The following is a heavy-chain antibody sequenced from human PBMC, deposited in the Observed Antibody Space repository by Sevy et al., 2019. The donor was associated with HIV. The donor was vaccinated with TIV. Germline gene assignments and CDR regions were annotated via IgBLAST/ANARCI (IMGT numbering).Heavy chain of an antibody. D-gene: IGHD2-21*02. J-gene: IGHJ4*02. Sequence: GGSLRLSCAASGFTFSSYVMHWVRQAPGKGLEWVALIWYEGTIKYYADSVKGGFTISRDNSKDTLFLQMNSLTPEDTAVYYCARGGGYCGGDCYSIDYWGQGALVTVSS. CDR3: ARGGGYCGGDCYSIDY. CDR1: GFTFSSYV. V-gene: IGHV3-33*08. CDR2: IWYEGTIK.